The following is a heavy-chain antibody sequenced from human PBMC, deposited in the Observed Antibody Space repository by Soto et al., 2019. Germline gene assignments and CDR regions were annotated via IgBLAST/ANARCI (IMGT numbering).Heavy chain of an antibody. CDR1: GYTFKDYD. J-gene: IGHJ2*01. CDR2: MNPNSGNT. Sequence: QVQLLQSGAEVKKPGTSVRVSCRASGYTFKDYDINWWRRAPGQGLEWMGWMNPNSGNTAYARKFHDRITMTRSVSARTAFMELSSLTPEDTAVYYCARRMTWSLWCFDLWGSGTQVTVSS. V-gene: IGHV1-8*01. D-gene: IGHD3-3*01. CDR3: ARRMTWSLWCFDL.